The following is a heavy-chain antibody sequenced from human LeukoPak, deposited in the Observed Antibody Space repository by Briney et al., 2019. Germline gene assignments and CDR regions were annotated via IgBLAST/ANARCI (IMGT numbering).Heavy chain of an antibody. CDR1: GGSMMTYH. Sequence: SETLSLTCNVSGGSMMTYHWNWIRQSPEKGLEWMGYVYHSGTTRYNPSLKGRVSMSIDTSKNQSSLRLTSVTAADTGVYYCARRMGDTVPWGQGILVTVSS. CDR3: ARRMGDTVP. CDR2: VYHSGTT. V-gene: IGHV4-59*08. J-gene: IGHJ5*02. D-gene: IGHD1-26*01.